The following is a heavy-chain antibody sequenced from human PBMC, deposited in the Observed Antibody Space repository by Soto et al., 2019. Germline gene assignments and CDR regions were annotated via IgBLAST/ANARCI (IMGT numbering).Heavy chain of an antibody. CDR3: AREVQVHTPAFVY. J-gene: IGHJ4*02. CDR2: ISTMLGAA. Sequence: QVQLVQAGAEMKKPGSSVTVSLQSSGGTFNTYAMNWVRQAPGQGPEWMGDISTMLGAANYAPKFQGRVTITAAESTGTSYMQLSSLTAEDTALYVGAREVQVHTPAFVYWGQGPLVTVSS. CDR1: GGTFNTYA. V-gene: IGHV1-69*19. D-gene: IGHD3-10*01.